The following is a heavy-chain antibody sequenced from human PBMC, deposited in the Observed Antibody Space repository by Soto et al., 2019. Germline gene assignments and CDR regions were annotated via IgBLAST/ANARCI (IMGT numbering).Heavy chain of an antibody. CDR1: GYTFTSYD. J-gene: IGHJ5*02. CDR2: MNPNSGNT. Sequence: QVQLVQSGAEVKKPGASVKVSCKASGYTFTSYDINWVRQATGQGLEWMGWMNPNSGNTGYAQKFQGRVTMTRNTSISTAYMELSSLRSEDTAVYFCARERSAAGTGWFDPWCQGTLVTVSS. CDR3: ARERSAAGTGWFDP. V-gene: IGHV1-8*01. D-gene: IGHD6-13*01.